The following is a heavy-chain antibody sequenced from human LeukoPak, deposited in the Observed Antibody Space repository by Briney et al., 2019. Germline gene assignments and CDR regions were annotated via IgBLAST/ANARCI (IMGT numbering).Heavy chain of an antibody. D-gene: IGHD3-10*01. Sequence: GGSLRLSCAASGFTLSSYSMNWVRQAPGKGLEWVSSISSSSSYIYYADSVKGRFTISRDNAKNSLYLQMNSLRAEDTAVYYCARDKYYYGSGSYLPFDYWGQGTLVTVSS. CDR1: GFTLSSYS. V-gene: IGHV3-21*01. CDR3: ARDKYYYGSGSYLPFDY. CDR2: ISSSSSYI. J-gene: IGHJ4*02.